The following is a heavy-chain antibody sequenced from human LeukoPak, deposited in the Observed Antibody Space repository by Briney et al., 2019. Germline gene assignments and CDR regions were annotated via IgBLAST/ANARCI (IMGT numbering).Heavy chain of an antibody. V-gene: IGHV1-24*01. CDR1: GYTLTGLS. CDR2: FDPEDGET. J-gene: IGHJ4*02. CDR3: AKGSRGWYFDY. D-gene: IGHD6-19*01. Sequence: ASVKVSCKLSGYTLTGLSIHWGPQAPGKGLEWMGGFDPEDGETIYAQKFQGRVTMTEDTSTDTAYMELSSLRSEDTAVYYCAKGSRGWYFDYWGQGTLVTVSS.